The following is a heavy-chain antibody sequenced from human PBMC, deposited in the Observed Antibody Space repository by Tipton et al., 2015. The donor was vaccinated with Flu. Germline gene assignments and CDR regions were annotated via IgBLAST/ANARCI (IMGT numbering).Heavy chain of an antibody. CDR3: AKSSLWYYAMDL. CDR2: VDSSGNA. V-gene: IGHV4-4*08. CDR1: SDSIRNFD. J-gene: IGHJ6*02. Sequence: TLSLTCTVSSDSIRNFDWNWIRQSPGKGLEWIGHVDSSGNANYNPSLKSRATIIVDTSKNQVSLKVRSVTAADTAVYYCAKSSLWYYAMDLWGQGTTVTVSS.